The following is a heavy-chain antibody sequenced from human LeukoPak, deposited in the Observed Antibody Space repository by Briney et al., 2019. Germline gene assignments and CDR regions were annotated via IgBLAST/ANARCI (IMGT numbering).Heavy chain of an antibody. J-gene: IGHJ6*02. D-gene: IGHD5-12*01. CDR3: AKGRYDFSYYYYGMDV. Sequence: GGSLRLSCAASGFTFSSYAMSWVRQAPGKGLEWVSAISGSGGSTYYADSVKGRFTISRDNSKNTLYLQMNGLRAEDTAVYYCAKGRYDFSYYYYGMDVWGQGTTVTVSS. CDR2: ISGSGGST. V-gene: IGHV3-23*01. CDR1: GFTFSSYA.